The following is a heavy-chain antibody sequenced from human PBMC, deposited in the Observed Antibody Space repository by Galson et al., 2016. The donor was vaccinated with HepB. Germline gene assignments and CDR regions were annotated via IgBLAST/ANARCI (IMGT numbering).Heavy chain of an antibody. CDR2: IYTSGTT. CDR3: ARGEYTYGYFDS. CDR1: GGSISSGSYH. V-gene: IGHV4-61*02. J-gene: IGHJ4*02. D-gene: IGHD5-18*01. Sequence: TLSLTCTVSGGSISSGSYHWSWIRQPAGKGLEWIGRIYTSGTTNYNPSLKGRVTISVDTSKNQFSLKLRSVTAADTAVYFCARGEYTYGYFDSWGQGTLVTVSS.